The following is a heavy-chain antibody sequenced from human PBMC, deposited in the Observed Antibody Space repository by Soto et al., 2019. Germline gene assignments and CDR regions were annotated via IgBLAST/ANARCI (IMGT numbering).Heavy chain of an antibody. J-gene: IGHJ6*02. CDR2: IYYSGST. CDR3: ARDLVGYCSSTSCYDDYYYGMDV. D-gene: IGHD2-2*01. Sequence: QVQLQESGPGLVKPSQTLSLTCTVSGGSISSGDYYWSWIRQPPGKGLEWIGYIYYSGSTYYNPSLKSRVTISVDTSKNQFPLKLSSVTAADTAVYYCARDLVGYCSSTSCYDDYYYGMDVWGQGTTVTVSS. CDR1: GGSISSGDYY. V-gene: IGHV4-30-4*01.